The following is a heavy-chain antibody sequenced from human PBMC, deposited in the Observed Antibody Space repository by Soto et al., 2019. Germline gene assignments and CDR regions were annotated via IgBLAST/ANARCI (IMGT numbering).Heavy chain of an antibody. CDR1: GFTFSSYA. V-gene: IGHV3-23*01. J-gene: IGHJ4*02. Sequence: GGSLRLSCAASGFTFSSYAMNWVRQAPGKGLEWISAISGSGDNTYYADSVKGRFTISRDNSKNTLYLQMNSLRAEDTAVYYCVKDGWSRTLPYYFDYWGQGTLVTVSS. CDR2: ISGSGDNT. CDR3: VKDGWSRTLPYYFDY. D-gene: IGHD1-1*01.